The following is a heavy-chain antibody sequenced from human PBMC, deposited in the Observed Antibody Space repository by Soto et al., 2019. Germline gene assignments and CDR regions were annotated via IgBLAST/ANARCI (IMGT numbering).Heavy chain of an antibody. Sequence: EVQLVESGGGLVQPGGSLRLSCAASGSTVSSNYTSWVRQAPGKGLEWVSVIYSGGSTYYADSVKGRFTISRDNSKNTLDLQMNSLRAEDTAVYYCANQRGGYDRDFDYWGQGTLVTVSS. CDR1: GSTVSSNY. D-gene: IGHD5-12*01. V-gene: IGHV3-66*01. CDR3: ANQRGGYDRDFDY. CDR2: IYSGGST. J-gene: IGHJ4*02.